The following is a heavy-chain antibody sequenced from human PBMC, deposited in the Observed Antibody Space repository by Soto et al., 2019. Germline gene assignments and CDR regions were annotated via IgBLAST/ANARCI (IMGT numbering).Heavy chain of an antibody. V-gene: IGHV3-72*01. CDR3: ARDHRIAVAGTGTYYYYYYGMDV. D-gene: IGHD6-19*01. CDR1: GFTFSDHY. CDR2: TRNKANSYTT. J-gene: IGHJ6*02. Sequence: GGSLRLSCAASGFTFSDHYMDWVRQAPGKGLEWVGRTRNKANSYTTEYAASVKGRFTISRDDSKNSLYLQMNSLKTEDTAVYYCARDHRIAVAGTGTYYYYYYGMDVWGQGTTVTVSS.